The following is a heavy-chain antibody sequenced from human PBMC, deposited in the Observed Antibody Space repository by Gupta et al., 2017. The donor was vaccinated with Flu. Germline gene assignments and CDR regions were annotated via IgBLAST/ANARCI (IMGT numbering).Heavy chain of an antibody. J-gene: IGHJ4*02. Sequence: QVQLQQWGAGLLKPSETLSLTCAVYGGSFSGYYWSWIRQPPGKGLEWIGEINHSGSTNYNPSLKSRVTISVDTSKNQFSLKLSSVTAADTAVYYCARGITMVRGVIRYFDYWGQGTLVTVSS. CDR3: ARGITMVRGVIRYFDY. V-gene: IGHV4-34*01. CDR2: INHSGST. D-gene: IGHD3-10*01. CDR1: GGSFSGYY.